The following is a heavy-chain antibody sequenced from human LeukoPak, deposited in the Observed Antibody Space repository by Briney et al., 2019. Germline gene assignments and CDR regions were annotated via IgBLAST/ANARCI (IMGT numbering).Heavy chain of an antibody. V-gene: IGHV4-59*12. Sequence: SGTLSLTCTVSGGSISSYYWSWIRQPPGKGLEWIGYIYYSGSTNYNPSLKSRVTISVDRSKNQFSLKLSSVTAADTAVYYCARADDCTNGVCDAFDIWGQGTMVTVSS. CDR3: ARADDCTNGVCDAFDI. D-gene: IGHD2-8*01. CDR1: GGSISSYY. J-gene: IGHJ3*02. CDR2: IYYSGST.